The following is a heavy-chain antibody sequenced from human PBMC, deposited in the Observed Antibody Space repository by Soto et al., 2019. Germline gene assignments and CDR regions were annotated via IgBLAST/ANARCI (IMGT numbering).Heavy chain of an antibody. D-gene: IGHD3-10*01. Sequence: EVQLVESGGGLVQPGGSLRLSCAASGFTFSTSSMNWVRQAPGKGLEWVAYIRNGDNTKFYADSVKGRFTISRDDARNSLYLQMNRLRDEDTAVYYCAREDELRVYWGQGALVTVSS. CDR3: AREDELRVY. V-gene: IGHV3-48*02. CDR2: IRNGDNTK. CDR1: GFTFSTSS. J-gene: IGHJ4*02.